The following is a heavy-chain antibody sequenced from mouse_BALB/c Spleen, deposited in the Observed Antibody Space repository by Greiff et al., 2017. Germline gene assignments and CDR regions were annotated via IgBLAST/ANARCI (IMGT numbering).Heavy chain of an antibody. CDR1: GYTFTSYW. CDR3: ARNYYGSSYSFDY. CDR2: INPSTGYT. Sequence: VQLQQSGAELAKPGASVKMSCKASGYTFTSYWMHWVKQRPGQGLEWIGYINPSTGYTEYNQKFKDKATLTADKSSSTAYMQLSSLTSEDSAVYDCARNYYGSSYSFDYWGQGTTLTVSA. J-gene: IGHJ2*01. V-gene: IGHV1-7*01. D-gene: IGHD1-1*01.